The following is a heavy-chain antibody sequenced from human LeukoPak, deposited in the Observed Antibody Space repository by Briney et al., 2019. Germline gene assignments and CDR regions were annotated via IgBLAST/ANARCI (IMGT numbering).Heavy chain of an antibody. CDR1: GFTFSSYA. Sequence: GGSLRLSCAASGFTFSSYAMSWVRQAPGKGLEWVSAISGSGGSTYYADSVKGRFTISRDNSKNTLYLQMNSLRAEDTAVYYCATDRGDFWSGYWGIDPWGQEPWSPSPQ. V-gene: IGHV3-23*01. CDR3: ATDRGDFWSGYWGIDP. D-gene: IGHD3-3*01. J-gene: IGHJ5*02. CDR2: ISGSGGST.